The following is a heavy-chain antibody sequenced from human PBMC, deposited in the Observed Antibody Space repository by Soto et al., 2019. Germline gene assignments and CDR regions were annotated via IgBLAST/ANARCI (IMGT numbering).Heavy chain of an antibody. V-gene: IGHV3-33*01. CDR1: GFNFSSYV. CDR2: IWYDGGNK. CDR3: ARDGQWLPRDGLRSSYYLDY. Sequence: QVQLVESGGGVVQPARSLRLSCAASGFNFSSYVMHWVRQAPGKGLEWVAVIWYDGGNKYHADSVKGRFTISRANSKNTLYRQMTRLRAEDTAVYYCARDGQWLPRDGLRSSYYLDYWGQGTLVTVSS. D-gene: IGHD6-19*01. J-gene: IGHJ4*02.